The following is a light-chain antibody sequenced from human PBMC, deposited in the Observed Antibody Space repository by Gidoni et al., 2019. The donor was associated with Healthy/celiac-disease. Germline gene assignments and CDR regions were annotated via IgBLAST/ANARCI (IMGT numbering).Light chain of an antibody. J-gene: IGKJ1*01. CDR2: LGS. CDR1: QSLLHSNGYNS. CDR3: MQAIQTRT. V-gene: IGKV2-28*01. Sequence: DIVLPQSPLSLPVTPGEPASISCSSSQSLLHSNGYNSLDWYLQKPGQSPQLLIYLGSNRASGVPDRCSGSGAGTDFTLKSSRVEAEDVGVYYCMQAIQTRTFGQGTKVEIK.